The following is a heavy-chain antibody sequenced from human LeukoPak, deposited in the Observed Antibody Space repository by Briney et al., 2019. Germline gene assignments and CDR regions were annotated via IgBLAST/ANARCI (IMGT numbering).Heavy chain of an antibody. J-gene: IGHJ4*02. CDR2: ISSSSSYI. V-gene: IGHV3-21*01. CDR1: GFTFSSYS. CDR3: ARVMGMAAAVDY. D-gene: IGHD6-13*01. Sequence: GGSLRLSCAASGFTFSSYSMNWVRQAPGKGLDWVSSISSSSSYIYYADSVKGRFTISRDNAKNSLYLQMNSLRAEDTAVYYCARVMGMAAAVDYWGQGTLVTVSS.